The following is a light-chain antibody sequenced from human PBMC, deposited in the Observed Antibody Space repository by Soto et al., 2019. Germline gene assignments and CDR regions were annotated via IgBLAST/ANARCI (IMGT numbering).Light chain of an antibody. CDR2: GAS. CDR1: QSVGSDF. CDR3: QQYGSLSWA. J-gene: IGKJ1*01. V-gene: IGKV3-20*01. Sequence: EIVLTQSPGTLSSSPGEGATLSCRASQSVGSDFLAWYQQRPGQPPRILIFGASGRAAGIPDRFSGSGSGTDFTLTISRLEPEDFAVYYCQQYGSLSWAFGQGTKVDIK.